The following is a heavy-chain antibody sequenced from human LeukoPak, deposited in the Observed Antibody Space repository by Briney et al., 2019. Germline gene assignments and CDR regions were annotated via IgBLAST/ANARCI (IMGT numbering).Heavy chain of an antibody. Sequence: PSETLSLTCTVSGGSINSNSYYWGWIRQPPGKGLEWIGSIYYSGSTNYNPSLKSRVTISVDTSKNQFSLKLSSVTAADTAVYYCARVYGSGSYFGESFDPWGQGTLVTVSS. CDR3: ARVYGSGSYFGESFDP. CDR1: GGSINSNSYY. CDR2: IYYSGST. V-gene: IGHV4-39*07. D-gene: IGHD3-10*01. J-gene: IGHJ5*02.